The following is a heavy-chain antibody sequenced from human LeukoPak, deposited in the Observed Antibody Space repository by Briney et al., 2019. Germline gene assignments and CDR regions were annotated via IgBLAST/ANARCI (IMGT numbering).Heavy chain of an antibody. CDR2: INHSGST. J-gene: IGHJ4*02. D-gene: IGHD3-3*01. Sequence: SETLSLTCAVYGGSFSGYYWSWIRQPPGKGLEWIGEINHSGSTNYNPSLKSRVTISLDTSKNQFSLKLTSVTAADTAVYYCAREGGFYRPLDYSGQGTLVTVSS. V-gene: IGHV4-34*01. CDR1: GGSFSGYY. CDR3: AREGGFYRPLDY.